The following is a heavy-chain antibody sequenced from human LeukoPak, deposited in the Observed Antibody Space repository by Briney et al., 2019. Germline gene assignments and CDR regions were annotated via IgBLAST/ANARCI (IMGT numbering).Heavy chain of an antibody. CDR1: GFTFRSYE. J-gene: IGHJ4*02. V-gene: IGHV3-48*03. CDR2: ISGSGSTI. D-gene: IGHD6-19*01. Sequence: GGSLRLSCAASGFTFRSYEMTWVRQAPGKGLEWVSYISGSGSTIYYTDSVKGRFTISRNNAKNSLYLQMNSLRAEDTAVYYCAGLVLDYWGQGTLVTVSS. CDR3: AGLVLDY.